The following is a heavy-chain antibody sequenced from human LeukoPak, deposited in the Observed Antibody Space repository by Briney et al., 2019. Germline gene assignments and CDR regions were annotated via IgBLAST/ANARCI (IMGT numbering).Heavy chain of an antibody. D-gene: IGHD6-6*01. CDR1: GFNFNIYN. CDR2: ISTSSSYI. CDR3: ARDDSSSKFDY. V-gene: IGHV3-21*01. Sequence: GGSLRLSCAASGFNFNIYNMNWVRQAPGKGLEWVSSISTSSSYIYYADSVKGRFTISRDDAKNSLCLLMNSLRAEDTAVYYCARDDSSSKFDYWGQGTLVTVSS. J-gene: IGHJ4*02.